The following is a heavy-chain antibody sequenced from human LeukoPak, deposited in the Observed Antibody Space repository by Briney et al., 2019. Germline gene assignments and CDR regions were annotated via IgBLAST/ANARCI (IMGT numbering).Heavy chain of an antibody. Sequence: SETLSLTCTVSGYSISSGFYWGWIRQPPGKGLECIGSIYHSGTTYYNPSLKSRGTISVDTSKNQFSLKLSSVTAADTAVYYCAIFTFGGIIAPDYWGQGTLVTVSS. CDR1: GYSISSGFY. J-gene: IGHJ4*02. CDR3: AIFTFGGIIAPDY. D-gene: IGHD3-16*02. CDR2: IYHSGTT. V-gene: IGHV4-38-2*02.